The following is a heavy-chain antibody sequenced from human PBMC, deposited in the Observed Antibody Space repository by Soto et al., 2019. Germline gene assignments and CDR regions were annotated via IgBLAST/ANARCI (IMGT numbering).Heavy chain of an antibody. D-gene: IGHD3-22*01. J-gene: IGHJ4*02. CDR3: AKYHYYDGN. CDR2: INSDGSST. V-gene: IGHV3-74*01. Sequence: EVQLVESGGALVRPGGPLRLSCAAPGFTFNTYWINWFGQAQGKGLGWVSRINSDGSSTINADSVKGRFTISRDNAKNTLYLQMNSLRAEDTAVYYCAKYHYYDGNWGQGTLVTVSS. CDR1: GFTFNTYW.